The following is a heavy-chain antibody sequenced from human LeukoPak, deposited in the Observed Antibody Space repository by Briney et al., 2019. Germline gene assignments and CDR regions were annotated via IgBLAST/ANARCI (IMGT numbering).Heavy chain of an antibody. CDR3: ARGAVAGLEGVDY. Sequence: ASVEVSCKVSGSSFSSYTISWVRQAPRQGLEWMGRIIPIHNMINYAQNFQDRVTITAGKSTSTAYMELSSLRSEDTAIYYCARGAVAGLEGVDYWGQGTLVTVSS. V-gene: IGHV1-69*02. J-gene: IGHJ4*02. CDR2: IIPIHNMI. CDR1: GSSFSSYT. D-gene: IGHD6-19*01.